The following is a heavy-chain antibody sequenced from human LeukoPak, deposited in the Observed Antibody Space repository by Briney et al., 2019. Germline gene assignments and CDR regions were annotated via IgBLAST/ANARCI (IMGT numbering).Heavy chain of an antibody. J-gene: IGHJ4*02. Sequence: PGRSLRLSCAASGFTFSSYAMHWVRQAPGKGLEWVAVISYDGGNKYYADSVKGRFTISRDNSKNTLYPQMNSLRAEDTAVYYCARPSANYWGQGTLVTVSS. CDR3: ARPSANY. CDR1: GFTFSSYA. V-gene: IGHV3-30*04. CDR2: ISYDGGNK.